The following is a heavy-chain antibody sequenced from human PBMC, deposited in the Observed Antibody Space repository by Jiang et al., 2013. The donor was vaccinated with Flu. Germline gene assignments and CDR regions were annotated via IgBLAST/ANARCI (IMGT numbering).Heavy chain of an antibody. CDR2: IRYDGSNK. CDR3: AKDIISGDYGDYVPYFDY. CDR1: GFTFSSYG. Sequence: VQLVESGGGVVQPGGSLRLSCAASGFTFSSYGMHWVRQAPGKGLEWVAFIRYDGSNKYYADSVKGRFTISRDNSKNTLYLQMNSLRAEDTAVYYCAKDIISGDYGDYVPYFDYWGQGTLVTVSS. D-gene: IGHD4-17*01. J-gene: IGHJ4*02. V-gene: IGHV3-30*02.